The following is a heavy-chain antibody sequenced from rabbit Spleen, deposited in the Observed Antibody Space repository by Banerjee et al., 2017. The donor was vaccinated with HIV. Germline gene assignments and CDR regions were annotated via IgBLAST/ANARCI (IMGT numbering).Heavy chain of an antibody. D-gene: IGHD1-1*01. CDR2: IDPVFGIT. Sequence: QEQLKESGGGLVQPGGSLKLSCKASGFTLSSYYMNWVRQAPGKGLEWIGYIDPVFGITYYANWVNGRSTFSKTSSTTVTLQMTSLTAADTATYFCARDLTDVIGWNFGWWGPGTLVTVS. CDR1: GFTLSSYYM. V-gene: IGHV1S45*01. CDR3: ARDLTDVIGWNFGW. J-gene: IGHJ4*01.